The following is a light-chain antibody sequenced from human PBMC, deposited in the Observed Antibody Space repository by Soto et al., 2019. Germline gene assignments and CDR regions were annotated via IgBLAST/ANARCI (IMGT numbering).Light chain of an antibody. CDR3: QQYNNWPWT. J-gene: IGKJ1*01. CDR1: QGVSSN. V-gene: IGKV3-15*01. Sequence: EIVMTQSPATLSVSPGERATLSCRASQGVSSNLAWYQQKPGQAPRHLIYGASTRATGIPARFSGSGSGTEFTLTISSLQSEDFAVYYCQQYNNWPWTFGQGTKVEIK. CDR2: GAS.